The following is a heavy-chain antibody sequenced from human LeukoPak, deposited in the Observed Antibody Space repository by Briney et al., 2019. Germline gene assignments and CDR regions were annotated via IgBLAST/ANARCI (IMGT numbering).Heavy chain of an antibody. D-gene: IGHD2-2*01. CDR1: GGSISSYY. J-gene: IGHJ4*02. CDR2: IYTSGST. V-gene: IGHV4-4*07. CDR3: ARESQITYCSSTSCPFDY. Sequence: SETLSLTCTVSGGSISSYYWSWLRQPAGKGLGWIGRIYTSGSTNYNPSLKSRVTMSVDTSKNQFSLKLSSVTAADTAVYYCARESQITYCSSTSCPFDYWGQGTLVTVSS.